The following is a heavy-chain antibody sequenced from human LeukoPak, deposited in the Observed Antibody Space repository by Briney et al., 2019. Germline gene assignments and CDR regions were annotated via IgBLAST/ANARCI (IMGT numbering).Heavy chain of an antibody. CDR2: IIPIFGTA. V-gene: IGHV1-69*13. CDR3: ARPNGSGSYLKSYYYYMDV. Sequence: ASVKVSSKASGGTFSSYAISWVRQAPGQGLEWMGEIIPIFGTANYAQKFQGRVTITADESTSTAYMELSSLRSEDTAVYYCARPNGSGSYLKSYYYYMDVWGKGTTVTVSS. CDR1: GGTFSSYA. J-gene: IGHJ6*03. D-gene: IGHD3-10*01.